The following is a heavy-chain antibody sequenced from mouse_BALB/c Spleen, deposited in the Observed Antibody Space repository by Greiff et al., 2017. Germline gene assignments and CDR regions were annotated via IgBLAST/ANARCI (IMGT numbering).Heavy chain of an antibody. V-gene: IGHV14-3*02. Sequence: VQLQLSGAELVKPGASVKLSCTASGFNIKDTYMHWVKQRPEQGLEWIGRIDPANGNTKYDPKFQGKATITADTSSNTAYLQLSSLTSEDTAVYYCAGGSSYDYYAMDYWGQGTSVTVSS. CDR2: IDPANGNT. CDR1: GFNIKDTY. D-gene: IGHD1-1*01. J-gene: IGHJ4*01. CDR3: AGGSSYDYYAMDY.